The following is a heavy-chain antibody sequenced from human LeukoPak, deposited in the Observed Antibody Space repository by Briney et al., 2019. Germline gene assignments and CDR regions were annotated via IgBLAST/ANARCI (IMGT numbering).Heavy chain of an antibody. CDR3: ARDPTARIAVPDY. V-gene: IGHV3-33*01. CDR1: GFTFSSYG. CDR2: IWYGGTYE. D-gene: IGHD6-19*01. J-gene: IGHJ4*02. Sequence: GGSLRLSCAASGFTFSSYGMHWVRQAPGKGLEWVAVIWYGGTYEYYADSVKGRFTISRDKSKNTLYLQMNSLRAEDTAVYYCARDPTARIAVPDYWGQGTLVTVSS.